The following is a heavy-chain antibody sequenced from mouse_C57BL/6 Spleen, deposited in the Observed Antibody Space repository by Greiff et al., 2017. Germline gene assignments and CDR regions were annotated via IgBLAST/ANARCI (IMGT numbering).Heavy chain of an antibody. Sequence: VQLKESVAELVRPGASVKLSCTASGFNIKNTYMHWVKQRPEQGLEWIGRIDPANGNTKYAPKFQGKATITADTSSNPAYLQLSSLTSEDTAIYYCARGTTVNWYFDVWGTGTTVTVSS. J-gene: IGHJ1*03. D-gene: IGHD1-1*01. CDR3: ARGTTVNWYFDV. V-gene: IGHV14-3*01. CDR1: GFNIKNTY. CDR2: IDPANGNT.